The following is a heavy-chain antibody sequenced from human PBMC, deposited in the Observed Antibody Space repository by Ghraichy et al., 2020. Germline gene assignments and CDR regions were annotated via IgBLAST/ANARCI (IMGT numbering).Heavy chain of an antibody. J-gene: IGHJ4*02. D-gene: IGHD2-8*01. CDR2: IYYSGST. Sequence: SETLSLTCTVSGGSISSGGYYWSWIRQHPGKGLEWIGYIYYSGSTYYNPSLKSRVTISVDTSKNQFSLKLSSVTAADTAVYYCARVQWPPGYYFDYWGQGTLVTVSS. CDR1: GGSISSGGYY. V-gene: IGHV4-31*03. CDR3: ARVQWPPGYYFDY.